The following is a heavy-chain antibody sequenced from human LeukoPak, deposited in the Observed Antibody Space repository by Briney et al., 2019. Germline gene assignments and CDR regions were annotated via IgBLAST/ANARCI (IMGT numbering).Heavy chain of an antibody. D-gene: IGHD3-22*01. CDR1: GGSISSYY. CDR2: INHSGST. CDR3: ARDLYYYDSSGYSYYFDY. J-gene: IGHJ4*02. V-gene: IGHV4-34*01. Sequence: SETLSLTCTVSGGSISSYYWSWIRQPPGKGLEWIGEINHSGSTNYNPSLKSRVTISVDTSKNQFSLKLSSVTAADTAVYYCARDLYYYDSSGYSYYFDYWGQGTLVTVSS.